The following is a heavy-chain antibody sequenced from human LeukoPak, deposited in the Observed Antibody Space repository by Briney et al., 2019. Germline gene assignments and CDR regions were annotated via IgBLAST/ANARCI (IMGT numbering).Heavy chain of an antibody. CDR1: GDSISSSYY. J-gene: IGHJ4*01. D-gene: IGHD3-22*01. Sequence: PSETLSLTCSVSGDSISSSYYWGCIRQPPGKRLEWIASINYRRSTYYNPSLKSRVTISMDKSKNQFSLNLTSFTAADTAVYFCARVSSSGHFDYWGQGTLLTVS. CDR2: INYRRST. CDR3: ARVSSSGHFDY. V-gene: IGHV4-39*07.